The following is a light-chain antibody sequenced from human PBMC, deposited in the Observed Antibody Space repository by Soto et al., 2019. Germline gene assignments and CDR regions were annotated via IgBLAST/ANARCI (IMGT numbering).Light chain of an antibody. CDR1: QSVGGN. CDR3: QHYGAAPIT. CDR2: GAS. V-gene: IGKV3-20*01. Sequence: EIVLTQSPATLSLSPGERATLSCRASQSVGGNVAWYQQIPGQPPKLLIFGASSRATGIADKFSGSGSGTDFTLTISRLEPADFALYYCQHYGAAPITVGQGTRLEIK. J-gene: IGKJ5*01.